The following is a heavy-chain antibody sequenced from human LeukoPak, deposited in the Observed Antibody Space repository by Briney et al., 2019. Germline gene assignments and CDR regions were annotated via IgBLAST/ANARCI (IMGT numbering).Heavy chain of an antibody. CDR1: GFTFSNYP. D-gene: IGHD6-6*01. Sequence: GGSLRLSCAASGFTFSNYPMHWVRQAPGKGLEWVAVISYDGSNKYYADSVKGRFTISRDDSKNTLYLQMNSLRAEDTAVYYCAREYSSSFFDYWGQGTLVTVSS. CDR3: AREYSSSFFDY. J-gene: IGHJ4*02. V-gene: IGHV3-30-3*01. CDR2: ISYDGSNK.